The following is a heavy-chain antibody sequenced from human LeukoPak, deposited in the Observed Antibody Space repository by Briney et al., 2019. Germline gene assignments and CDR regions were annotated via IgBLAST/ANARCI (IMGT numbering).Heavy chain of an antibody. Sequence: GASVKVSCKASGYTFTSYGISWVRQAPGQGLEWMGWISAYNGNTNYAQKFQGRVTITTDESTSTAYMELSSLRSEDTAVYYCARDRDYGDYHAHNWFDPWGQGTLVTVSS. J-gene: IGHJ5*02. CDR1: GYTFTSYG. D-gene: IGHD4-17*01. CDR3: ARDRDYGDYHAHNWFDP. V-gene: IGHV1-18*01. CDR2: ISAYNGNT.